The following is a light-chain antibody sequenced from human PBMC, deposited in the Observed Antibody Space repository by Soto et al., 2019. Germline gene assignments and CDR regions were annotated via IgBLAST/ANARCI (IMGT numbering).Light chain of an antibody. CDR1: QSISSW. CDR2: KAS. Sequence: DIQMTQSPSTRSASVGDRVTITCRASQSISSWLAWYQQKPGKAPKLLIYKASSLESGVPSRFSGSGSGSEFTLTISSLQPDDFATYYCQQYNSYPLTFGGGTKVEIK. J-gene: IGKJ4*01. CDR3: QQYNSYPLT. V-gene: IGKV1-5*03.